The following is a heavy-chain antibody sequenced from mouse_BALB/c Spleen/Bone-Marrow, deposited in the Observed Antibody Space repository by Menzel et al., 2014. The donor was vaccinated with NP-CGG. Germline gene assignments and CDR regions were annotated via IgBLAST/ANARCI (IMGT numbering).Heavy chain of an antibody. D-gene: IGHD2-12*01. Sequence: QVQLQQSGAELAKPGASVKMSCKASGSTFTSYWMHWVKQRPGQGLEWIGYINPSTGYTEYNQKFKDKATLTADKSSSTAYMQLSSLTSEDYAVYYCARYGGGSYDGWAYWGQGTLVTVSA. CDR3: ARYGGGSYDGWAY. CDR2: INPSTGYT. CDR1: GSTFTSYW. V-gene: IGHV1-7*01. J-gene: IGHJ3*01.